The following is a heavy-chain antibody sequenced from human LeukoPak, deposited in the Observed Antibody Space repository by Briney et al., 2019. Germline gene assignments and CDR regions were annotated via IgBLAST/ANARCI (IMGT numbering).Heavy chain of an antibody. Sequence: PSETLPLNCSVSGGSISSYWCSCIRQPAGKGLEFIGRIYTTGRTNYNPSLKSRVSMSVDTSKNKFSLELRSVTAADTAVYFCARAGYTISSSRFFSWGQGALVTVSS. V-gene: IGHV4-4*07. CDR1: GGSISSYW. CDR3: ARAGYTISSSRFFS. J-gene: IGHJ4*02. D-gene: IGHD3-16*02. CDR2: IYTTGRT.